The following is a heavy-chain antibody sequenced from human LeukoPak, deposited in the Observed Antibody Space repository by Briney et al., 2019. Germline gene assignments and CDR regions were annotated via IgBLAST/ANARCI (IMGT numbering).Heavy chain of an antibody. CDR3: AAHYYDSSGYFGTFDY. CDR1: GFTFSSYG. CDR2: ISGSGGST. V-gene: IGHV3-23*01. Sequence: GGSLRLSCAASGFTFSSYGMSWVRQAPGKGLEWVSAISGSGGSTYYADSVKGRFTISRDNSKNTLYLQMNSLRAEDTAVYYCAAHYYDSSGYFGTFDYWGQGTLVTVSS. D-gene: IGHD3-22*01. J-gene: IGHJ4*02.